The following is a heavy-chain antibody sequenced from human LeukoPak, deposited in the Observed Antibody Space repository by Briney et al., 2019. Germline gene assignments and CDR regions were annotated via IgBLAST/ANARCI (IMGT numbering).Heavy chain of an antibody. D-gene: IGHD3-3*01. CDR2: MNPNSGNT. CDR1: GYTFTSYD. Sequence: ASVKASCKASGYTFTSYDINWVRQATGQGLEWMGWMNPNSGNTGYAQKFQGRVTITRNTSISTAYMELSSLRSEDTAVYYCARGRQYAYYDFWSGYYGNWFDPWGQGTLVTVSS. V-gene: IGHV1-8*03. J-gene: IGHJ5*02. CDR3: ARGRQYAYYDFWSGYYGNWFDP.